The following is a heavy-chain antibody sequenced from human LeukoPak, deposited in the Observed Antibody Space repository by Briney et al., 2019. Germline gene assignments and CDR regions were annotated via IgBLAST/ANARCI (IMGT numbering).Heavy chain of an antibody. CDR1: GFTFSSYS. CDR2: ISSSSSYI. D-gene: IGHD3-16*02. CDR3: ARIDQELSYYYGMDV. Sequence: GGSLRLSCAASGFTFSSYSMNWVRQAPGKGLEWVSSISSSSSYIYYADSVKGRFTISRDNAKNPLYLQMNSLRAEDTAVYYCARIDQELSYYYGMDVWGKGTTVTVSS. V-gene: IGHV3-21*01. J-gene: IGHJ6*04.